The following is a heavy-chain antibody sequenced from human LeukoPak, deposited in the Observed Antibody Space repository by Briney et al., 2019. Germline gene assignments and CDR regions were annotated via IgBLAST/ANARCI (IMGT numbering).Heavy chain of an antibody. D-gene: IGHD2-15*01. Sequence: SGGSLRLSCAASGFTFNNYAMAWVRQAPGKGLEWVSGISGGGGSTFYSVKGRFTISRDNSKNTLFLQMNRLRAEDTAIYYCAKAGEYCPDGSCYSENYYFDYWGEGTLVTVS. CDR1: GFTFNNYA. CDR2: ISGGGGST. J-gene: IGHJ4*02. CDR3: AKAGEYCPDGSCYSENYYFDY. V-gene: IGHV3-23*01.